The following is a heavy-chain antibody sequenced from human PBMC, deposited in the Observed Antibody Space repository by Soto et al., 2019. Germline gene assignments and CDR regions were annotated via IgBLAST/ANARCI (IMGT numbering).Heavy chain of an antibody. Sequence: QVQLVQSGAEVKKPGASVKVSCKASGYTFTSYFMHWVRQAPGQGLEWLGIINSSGGSTSYAQKFQGRLSLTTDTSTSTVYMQLISMTSAEMAVYYCEREGDIVVYNRFEYWGQGNLVSVSS. J-gene: IGHJ4*02. D-gene: IGHD2-15*01. CDR3: EREGDIVVYNRFEY. CDR2: INSSGGST. CDR1: GYTFTSYF. V-gene: IGHV1-46*01.